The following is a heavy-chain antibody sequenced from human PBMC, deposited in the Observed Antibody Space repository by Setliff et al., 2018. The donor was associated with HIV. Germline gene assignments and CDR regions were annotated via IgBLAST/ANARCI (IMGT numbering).Heavy chain of an antibody. D-gene: IGHD2-21*02. CDR2: INHSGSP. J-gene: IGHJ6*03. CDR1: GGSFSGNY. V-gene: IGHV4-34*01. Sequence: SETLSLTCAIYGGSFSGNYWSWIRQPPGKGLEWIGEINHSGSPNYNPSLKSRVTISVDTSKNQFSLKLSSVTAADTAVHYCARGLRGRIVVVTTRVSYYYMDVWGKGTTVTVSS. CDR3: ARGLRGRIVVVTTRVSYYYMDV.